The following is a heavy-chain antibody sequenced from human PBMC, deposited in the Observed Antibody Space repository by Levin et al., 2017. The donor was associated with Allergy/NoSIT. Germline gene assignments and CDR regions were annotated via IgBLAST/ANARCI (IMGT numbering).Heavy chain of an antibody. CDR1: GGSISSYY. CDR3: ARDFAAGYCSGGSCYSGFDY. D-gene: IGHD2-15*01. CDR2: IYYSGST. J-gene: IGHJ4*02. V-gene: IGHV4-59*01. Sequence: PSETLSLTCTVSGGSISSYYWSWIRQPPGKGLEWIGYIYYSGSTNYNPSLKSRVTISVDTSKNQFSLKLSSVTAADTAVYYCARDFAAGYCSGGSCYSGFDYWGQGTLVTVSS.